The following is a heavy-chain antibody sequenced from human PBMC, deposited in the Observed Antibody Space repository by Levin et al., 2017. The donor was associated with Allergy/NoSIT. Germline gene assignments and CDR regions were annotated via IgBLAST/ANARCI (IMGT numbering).Heavy chain of an antibody. CDR1: GFTFSSYW. D-gene: IGHD4-17*01. J-gene: IGHJ5*02. Sequence: PGGSLRLSCAASGFTFSSYWMSWVRQAPGKGLEWVANIKQDGSEKYYVDSVKGRFTISRDNAKNSLYLQMNSLRAEDTAVYYCARQKDYGDYVMSDNWFDPWGQGTLVTVSS. V-gene: IGHV3-7*04. CDR2: IKQDGSEK. CDR3: ARQKDYGDYVMSDNWFDP.